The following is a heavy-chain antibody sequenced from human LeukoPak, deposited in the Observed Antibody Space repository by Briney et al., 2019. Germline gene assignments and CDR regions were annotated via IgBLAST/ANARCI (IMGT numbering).Heavy chain of an antibody. D-gene: IGHD1-1*01. CDR3: ARGDWRDYFDY. V-gene: IGHV4-61*01. CDR1: GASVNGASVTTYY. Sequence: SETLSLTCTVSGASVNGASVTTYYWSWIRQPPGKGLERIGYIHYSGSTSYNPSLKSRVTISVDTSKNQFSLKLSSVTAADTAVYYCARGDWRDYFDYWGQGTLVTVSS. J-gene: IGHJ4*02. CDR2: IHYSGST.